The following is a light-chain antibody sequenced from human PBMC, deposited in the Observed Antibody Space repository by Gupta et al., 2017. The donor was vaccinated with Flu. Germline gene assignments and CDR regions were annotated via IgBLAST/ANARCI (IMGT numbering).Light chain of an antibody. CDR2: AAS. CDR1: QSISDY. J-gene: IGKJ2*01. V-gene: IGKV1-39*01. CDR3: QQSYSSPYT. Sequence: DIQMTQSPSSLSASVGDRVTITCRASQSISDYLNWYQQKPGKAPNVLIYAASSLESGVPSRFSGSGSGTDFTLTIIRLQPEDFAIYYCQQSYSSPYTFGQGTKLEVK.